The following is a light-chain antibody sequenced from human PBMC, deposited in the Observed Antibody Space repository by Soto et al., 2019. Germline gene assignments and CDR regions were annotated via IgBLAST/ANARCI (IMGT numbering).Light chain of an antibody. Sequence: QSVLTQPPSASGTPGQRVTISCSGRSANSGNNFVCWYQQLPRTAPKLLIYSNNQRPSGVPDRFSGSKSGTSASLATSGLRSEDEGDYYCVSWDDSLSSLVFGTGTKVTVL. CDR2: SNN. J-gene: IGLJ1*01. CDR3: VSWDDSLSSLV. V-gene: IGLV1-47*02. CDR1: SANSGNNF.